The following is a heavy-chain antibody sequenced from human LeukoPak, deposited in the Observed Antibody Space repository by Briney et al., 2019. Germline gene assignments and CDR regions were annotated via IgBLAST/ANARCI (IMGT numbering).Heavy chain of an antibody. V-gene: IGHV1-69*13. D-gene: IGHD6-13*01. CDR3: ARDWLAAAGTDYYYYGMDV. Sequence: ASVKVSCKASGYTFTSYGISWVRQAPGQGLEWMGGIIPIFGTANYAQKFQGRVTITADESTSTAYMELRSLRSDDTAVYYCARDWLAAAGTDYYYYGMDVWGQGTTVTVSS. J-gene: IGHJ6*02. CDR2: IIPIFGTA. CDR1: GYTFTSYG.